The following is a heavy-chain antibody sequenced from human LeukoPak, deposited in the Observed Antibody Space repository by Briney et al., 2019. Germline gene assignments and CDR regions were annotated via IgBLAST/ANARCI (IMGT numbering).Heavy chain of an antibody. CDR1: GFNFSTFS. Sequence: PGGSLRLSCEGSGFNFSTFSLNWVRQAPGKGLEWVASISYSSTFIDYADSVKGRFTISRDNTQNSVYLQMNSLRDDDTAAYFCARGGDGYNSYLDFWGHGTLLTVSS. D-gene: IGHD5-24*01. CDR2: ISYSSTFI. J-gene: IGHJ4*01. CDR3: ARGGDGYNSYLDF. V-gene: IGHV3-21*06.